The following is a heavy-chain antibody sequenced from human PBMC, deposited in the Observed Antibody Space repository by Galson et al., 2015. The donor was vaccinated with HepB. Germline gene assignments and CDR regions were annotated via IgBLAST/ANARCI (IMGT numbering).Heavy chain of an antibody. D-gene: IGHD3-10*01. Sequence: SVKVSCKASGGTFSSYAISWVRQAPGQGLEWMGGIIPIFGTANYAQKFQGRVTITADESTSTAYMELSSLRSEDTAVYYCARGPAAVQGVIITGDWFDPWGQGTLVTVSS. CDR1: GGTFSSYA. CDR3: ARGPAAVQGVIITGDWFDP. V-gene: IGHV1-69*13. J-gene: IGHJ5*02. CDR2: IIPIFGTA.